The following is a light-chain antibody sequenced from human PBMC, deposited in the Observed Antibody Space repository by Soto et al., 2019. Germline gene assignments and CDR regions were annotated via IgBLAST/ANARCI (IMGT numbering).Light chain of an antibody. CDR1: QSVGSIY. CDR2: ATS. Sequence: EIVLTQSPGTLSLSPGERATLSCRASQSVGSIYLALYQQKPGQAPSLLIYATSSRATGIPDRFSGSGSGTDFSLTISRLEPEDFAVYYCQQYGSSPITFGQGTRLEI. J-gene: IGKJ5*01. CDR3: QQYGSSPIT. V-gene: IGKV3-20*01.